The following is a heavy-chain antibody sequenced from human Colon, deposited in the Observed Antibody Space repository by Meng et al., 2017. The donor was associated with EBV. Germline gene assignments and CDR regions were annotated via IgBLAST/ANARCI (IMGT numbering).Heavy chain of an antibody. Sequence: QVLRWQTGAQVKKPWASVKVSCQASGYTFPNAGISWVRQAPGQGLEWMGWVSTNNGDTKYAQRLQGRVTMTTDTSTNTAYMELRTLRSDDTAVYYCARLGYYDNSGIPRPFDYWGQGTLVTASS. CDR3: ARLGYYDNSGIPRPFDY. CDR2: VSTNNGDT. CDR1: GYTFPNAG. V-gene: IGHV1-18*01. D-gene: IGHD3-22*01. J-gene: IGHJ4*02.